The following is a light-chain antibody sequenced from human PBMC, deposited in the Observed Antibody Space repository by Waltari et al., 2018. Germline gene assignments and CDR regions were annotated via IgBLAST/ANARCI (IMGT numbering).Light chain of an antibody. Sequence: QSALTQPASVSGSPGQSITISCTGTSSDVGGYKYVSWYQQHPGKAPKLMIYGVSNRPAGVSKRFSGSKSGNRASLTISGLQAEDEADYYCSSYSSSSTYVFGTGTKVTVL. CDR3: SSYSSSSTYV. CDR1: SSDVGGYKY. V-gene: IGLV2-14*01. CDR2: GVS. J-gene: IGLJ1*01.